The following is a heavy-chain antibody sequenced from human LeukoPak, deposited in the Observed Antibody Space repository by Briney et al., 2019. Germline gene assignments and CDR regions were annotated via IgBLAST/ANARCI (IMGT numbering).Heavy chain of an antibody. CDR3: ARDLLETVMGDDYYYYGIDV. Sequence: GGSLRLSCAASGFTFSGYSMNWVRQAPGRGLEWVASTSSSGHCIYYADSLKGRFTISRDNAKNSLFLQMNSLRDEDTAVYYCARDLLETVMGDDYYYYGIDVWGQGTTVTVSS. CDR1: GFTFSGYS. CDR2: TSSSGHCI. V-gene: IGHV3-21*01. D-gene: IGHD5-18*01. J-gene: IGHJ6*02.